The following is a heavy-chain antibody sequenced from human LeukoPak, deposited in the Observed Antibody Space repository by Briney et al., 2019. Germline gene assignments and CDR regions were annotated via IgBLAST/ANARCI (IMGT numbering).Heavy chain of an antibody. Sequence: PGGSLRLSCAASGFAFSSYWMSWVRQAPGKGLEWVANTNQDGSEKDYVDSVKGRITISRDNAKTSVYLQMNSLRADDTAVYYCARFAAGGSYYYYMDVWGKGTTVTVSS. CDR2: TNQDGSEK. CDR3: ARFAAGGSYYYYMDV. J-gene: IGHJ6*03. CDR1: GFAFSSYW. D-gene: IGHD6-25*01. V-gene: IGHV3-7*01.